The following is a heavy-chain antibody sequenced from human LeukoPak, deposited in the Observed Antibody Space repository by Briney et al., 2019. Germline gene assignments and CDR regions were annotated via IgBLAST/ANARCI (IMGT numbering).Heavy chain of an antibody. V-gene: IGHV3-74*01. J-gene: IGHJ4*02. Sequence: PGGSLILSCAASGFTLSHYWMHWVRQAPGKGLVWVSRINTDGSTTTYADSVKGRLTISRDNAKNSLYLQMNSLRAEDTAVYYCARTGGSGWYDYWGQGTLVTVSS. CDR3: ARTGGSGWYDY. D-gene: IGHD6-19*01. CDR2: INTDGSTT. CDR1: GFTLSHYW.